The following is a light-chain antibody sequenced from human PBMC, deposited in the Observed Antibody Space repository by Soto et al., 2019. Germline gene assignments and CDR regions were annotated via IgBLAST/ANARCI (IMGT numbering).Light chain of an antibody. CDR2: DVS. CDR1: SSDVGGYNY. V-gene: IGLV2-11*01. J-gene: IGLJ1*01. CDR3: CSYADTYTYV. Sequence: QSVLTQPRSVSGSPGQSVTISCTGTSSDVGGYNYVSWYQQHPGKAPKLMIYDVSKRPSGVPDRFSASKSGNTASLTISGLQAEDEADYYCCSYADTYTYVFGTGTKLTVL.